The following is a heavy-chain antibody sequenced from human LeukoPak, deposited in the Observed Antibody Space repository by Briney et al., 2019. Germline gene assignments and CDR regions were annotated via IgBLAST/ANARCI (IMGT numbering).Heavy chain of an antibody. Sequence: SETLSLTCTVSGGSISSSSYYWGWIRQPPGKGLEWIGSIYHSGSTYYNPSLKSRVTIAVETSKNQFSPKLSSVTAADKAVYYCARSCRILDIVATIRARLGGNGFDIWGQGTMVTVSS. J-gene: IGHJ3*02. V-gene: IGHV4-39*07. D-gene: IGHD5-12*01. CDR3: ARSCRILDIVATIRARLGGNGFDI. CDR2: IYHSGST. CDR1: GGSISSSSYY.